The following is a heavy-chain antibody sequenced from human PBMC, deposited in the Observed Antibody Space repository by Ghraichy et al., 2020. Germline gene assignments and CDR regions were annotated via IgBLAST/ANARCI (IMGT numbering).Heavy chain of an antibody. V-gene: IGHV3-7*01. Sequence: GGSLRLSCSASGFTLSKSAMTWVRQAPGKGLEWVSNVSGDGSEKDYGDSVKGRFTVSRDNAKRSLYLQMDSLRVADTAIYYCVKVGRDCGRESCYTWFDNWGQGTLVTV. CDR2: VSGDGSEK. D-gene: IGHD2-2*02. CDR3: VKVGRDCGRESCYTWFDN. J-gene: IGHJ4*02. CDR1: GFTLSKSA.